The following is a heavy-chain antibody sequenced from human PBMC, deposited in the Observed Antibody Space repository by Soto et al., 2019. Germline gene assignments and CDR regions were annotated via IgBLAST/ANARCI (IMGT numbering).Heavy chain of an antibody. CDR2: IYYSGST. J-gene: IGHJ6*02. Sequence: PSETLSLTCTVSGGSISSYYGSWIRQPPGKGLEWIGYIYYSGSTNYNPPLKSRVAISVDTSKNQFSLKLSSVTVADTAVYYCARGCNYYYYGVDVWGQGTTVTVSS. CDR1: GGSISSYY. V-gene: IGHV4-59*01. CDR3: ARGCNYYYYGVDV. D-gene: IGHD2-15*01.